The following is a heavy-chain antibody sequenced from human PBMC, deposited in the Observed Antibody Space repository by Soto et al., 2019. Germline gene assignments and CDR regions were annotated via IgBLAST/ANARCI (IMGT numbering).Heavy chain of an antibody. D-gene: IGHD5-12*01. Sequence: GGSLRLSCAASGFTVSSNYMSWVRQAPGKGLEWVSVIYSGGSTYYADSVKGRFTISRDNSKNTLYPQMNSLRAEDTAVYYCAREDGYRGADVFDIWGQGTMVTVS. J-gene: IGHJ3*02. CDR3: AREDGYRGADVFDI. CDR1: GFTVSSNY. CDR2: IYSGGST. V-gene: IGHV3-66*01.